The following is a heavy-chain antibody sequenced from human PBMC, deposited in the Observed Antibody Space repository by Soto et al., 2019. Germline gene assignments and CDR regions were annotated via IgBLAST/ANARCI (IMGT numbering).Heavy chain of an antibody. CDR1: GGSISSGGYY. V-gene: IGHV4-31*03. CDR2: IYYSGST. CDR3: ARDVEVVPAASNWFDP. D-gene: IGHD2-2*01. J-gene: IGHJ5*02. Sequence: QVQLQESGSGLVKPSQTLSLTCTVSGGSISSGGYYWSWIRQHPGKGLEWIGYIYYSGSTYYNPSLKSRVTISVDTSKNQFSLKLSSVTAADTAVYYCARDVEVVPAASNWFDPWGQGTLVTVSS.